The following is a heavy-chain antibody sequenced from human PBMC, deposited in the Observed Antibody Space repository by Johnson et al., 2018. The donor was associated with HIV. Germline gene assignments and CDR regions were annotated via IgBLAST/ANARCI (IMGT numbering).Heavy chain of an antibody. J-gene: IGHJ3*02. D-gene: IGHD1-26*01. CDR3: AKDRYGGSYPDAFDI. CDR1: GITVSSNY. V-gene: IGHV3-66*02. Sequence: VQLVESGGGLVQPGGSLRLSCAASGITVSSNYMSWVRQAPGKGLEWVSAIGTAGDTYYPGSVKGRFTISRDNSKNTLFMQMNSLRPEDTSVYYCAKDRYGGSYPDAFDIWGQGTMVTVSS. CDR2: IGTAGDT.